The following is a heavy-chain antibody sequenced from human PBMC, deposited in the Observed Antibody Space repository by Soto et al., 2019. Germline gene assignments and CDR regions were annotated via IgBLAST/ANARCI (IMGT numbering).Heavy chain of an antibody. D-gene: IGHD2-15*01. Sequence: QVTLKESGPVLVKPTETLTLTCTVSGFSLSNARMGVSWIRQPPGKALEWLAHIFSNDEKSYSTSLKSRLTISKDTSKSQVVLTMTNMDPVDTATYYCARIQGYCSGGSCYSPPYFDYWGQGTLVTVSS. CDR3: ARIQGYCSGGSCYSPPYFDY. J-gene: IGHJ4*02. CDR1: GFSLSNARMG. V-gene: IGHV2-26*01. CDR2: IFSNDEK.